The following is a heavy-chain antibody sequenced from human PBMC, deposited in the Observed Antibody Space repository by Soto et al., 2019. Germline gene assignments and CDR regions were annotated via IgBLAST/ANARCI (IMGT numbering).Heavy chain of an antibody. D-gene: IGHD3-16*01. CDR3: ARDRGGSGLAYFDY. CDR1: GGSISTHY. J-gene: IGHJ4*02. Sequence: SETLSLTCTVSGGSISTHYWSWIRQPPGKGLEWIGYIYYSGSTKNNPSLKSRVTISVDTSKNHFSLKLSSVTAADTAVYYCARDRGGSGLAYFDYWGQGALVTVSS. CDR2: IYYSGST. V-gene: IGHV4-59*11.